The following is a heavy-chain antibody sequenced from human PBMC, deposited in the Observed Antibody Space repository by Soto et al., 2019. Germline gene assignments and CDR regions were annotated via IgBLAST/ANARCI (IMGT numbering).Heavy chain of an antibody. CDR3: ARFYGDYDPPHYYYYYGMDV. V-gene: IGHV4-59*01. Sequence: SETLSLTCTVSGGSISSYYWSWIRQPPGKGLEWIGYIYYSGSTNYNPSLKSRVTISVDTSKNQFSLKLSSVTAADTAVYYCARFYGDYDPPHYYYYYGMDVWGQGTTVTVSS. J-gene: IGHJ6*02. CDR1: GGSISSYY. D-gene: IGHD4-17*01. CDR2: IYYSGST.